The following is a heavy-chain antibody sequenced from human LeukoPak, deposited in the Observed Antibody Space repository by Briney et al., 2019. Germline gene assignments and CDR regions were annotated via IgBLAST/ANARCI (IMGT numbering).Heavy chain of an antibody. D-gene: IGHD4-17*01. CDR2: IRGSGGST. J-gene: IGHJ6*02. CDR3: AKDDGAYYYYYGMDV. CDR1: GFTFSSYA. Sequence: PGGSLRPSCAAAGFTFSSYAMSWVRQAPGKGLGWVSAIRGSGGSTYYADSVKGRFTISRDNSKNTLYLQMNSLRAEDTAVYYCAKDDGAYYYYYGMDVWGQGTTVTVSS. V-gene: IGHV3-23*01.